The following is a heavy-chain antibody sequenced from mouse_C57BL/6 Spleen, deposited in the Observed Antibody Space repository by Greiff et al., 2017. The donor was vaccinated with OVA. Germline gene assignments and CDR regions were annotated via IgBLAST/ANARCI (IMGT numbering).Heavy chain of an antibody. V-gene: IGHV1-69*01. CDR2: IDPSDSYT. CDR3: ARWGDGDYFDY. CDR1: GYTFTSYW. J-gene: IGHJ2*01. D-gene: IGHD3-3*01. Sequence: QVQLQQPGAELVMPGASVKLSCKASGYTFTSYWMHWVKQRPGQGLEWIGEIDPSDSYTNYNQKFKGKSTLTVDKSSSTAYMQLSSLTSEDSAVYYWARWGDGDYFDYWGQGTTLTVSS.